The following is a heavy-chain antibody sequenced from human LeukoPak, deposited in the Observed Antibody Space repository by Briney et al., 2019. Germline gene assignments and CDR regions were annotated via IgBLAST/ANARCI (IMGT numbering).Heavy chain of an antibody. Sequence: SETLTLTCTVSGGSISSGDYYWSWIRQPPGKGLEWIGYIYYSGSTYYNPSLKSRVTISVDTSKNQFSLKLSSVTAADTAVYYCAREGGRDSSGLTHFDYWGQGTLVTVSS. D-gene: IGHD6-19*01. CDR3: AREGGRDSSGLTHFDY. J-gene: IGHJ4*02. CDR2: IYYSGST. CDR1: GGSISSGDYY. V-gene: IGHV4-30-4*01.